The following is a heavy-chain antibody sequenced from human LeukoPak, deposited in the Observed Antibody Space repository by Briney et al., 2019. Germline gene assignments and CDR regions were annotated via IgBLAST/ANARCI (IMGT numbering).Heavy chain of an antibody. CDR1: GGSFSSYY. CDR3: ARHSNTWYYFDY. D-gene: IGHD6-13*01. Sequence: SETLSLTCAVYGGSFSSYYWTWIRQPPGKGLEFIGYIYSSGSTNYNPSLKSRVSMSVDTSRNQFSLKLSSVTAADTAVYYCARHSNTWYYFDYWGQGTLVTVSS. J-gene: IGHJ4*02. V-gene: IGHV4-59*01. CDR2: IYSSGST.